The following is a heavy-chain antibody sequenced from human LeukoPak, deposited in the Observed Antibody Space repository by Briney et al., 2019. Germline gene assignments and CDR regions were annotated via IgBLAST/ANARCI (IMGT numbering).Heavy chain of an antibody. CDR3: ARLALYSSGVDY. Sequence: GGSLRLSCATSGFSVSSNYMTWVRQAPGKGLEWVSVIYSGGSTYYGDAVKGRFTITRDNSKNTLYLQMNGLRADDTAVYYCARLALYSSGVDYWGQGTLVTVSS. CDR1: GFSVSSNY. V-gene: IGHV3-53*01. D-gene: IGHD6-19*01. J-gene: IGHJ4*02. CDR2: IYSGGST.